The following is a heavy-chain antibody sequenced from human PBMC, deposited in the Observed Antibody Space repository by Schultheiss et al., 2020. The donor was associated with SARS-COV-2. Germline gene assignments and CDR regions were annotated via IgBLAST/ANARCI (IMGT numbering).Heavy chain of an antibody. J-gene: IGHJ4*02. V-gene: IGHV5-51*01. CDR3: ARTYYYDSSGYYFDY. Sequence: GGSLRLSCKGSGYSFTSYWIVWVRQMPGKGLEWMGIIYPGDSDTRYSPSFQGQVTISADKSISTAYLQWSSLKASDTAMYYCARTYYYDSSGYYFDYWGQGTLVTVSS. CDR1: GYSFTSYW. D-gene: IGHD3-22*01. CDR2: IYPGDSDT.